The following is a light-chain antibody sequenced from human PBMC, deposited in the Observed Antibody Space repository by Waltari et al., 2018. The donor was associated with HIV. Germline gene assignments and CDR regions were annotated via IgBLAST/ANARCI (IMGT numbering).Light chain of an antibody. V-gene: IGLV1-40*01. CDR2: RNT. Sequence: QSVLTQPLSVYGAPGQRVTISCTGSSPNLGAGYTVSWYRQLPRTAPKLLNYRNTNRPSGVPDRFSGSKSGTSASLAITGLQADDEADYYCQSYDSSLSGYVFGTGTKVTVL. CDR1: SPNLGAGYT. CDR3: QSYDSSLSGYV. J-gene: IGLJ1*01.